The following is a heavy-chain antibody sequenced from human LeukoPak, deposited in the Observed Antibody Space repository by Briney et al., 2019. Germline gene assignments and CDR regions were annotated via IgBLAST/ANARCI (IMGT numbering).Heavy chain of an antibody. D-gene: IGHD6-19*01. CDR2: IYYSGST. J-gene: IGHJ3*02. CDR1: GGSISSSSYY. Sequence: SETLSLTCTVSGGSISSSSYYWGWIRQPPGKGLEWIGSIYYSGSTYYNPALKSRVTISVDTSKNQFSLKLSSVTAADTAVYYCARAVAGDDAFDIWGHGTMVTVSS. V-gene: IGHV4-39*07. CDR3: ARAVAGDDAFDI.